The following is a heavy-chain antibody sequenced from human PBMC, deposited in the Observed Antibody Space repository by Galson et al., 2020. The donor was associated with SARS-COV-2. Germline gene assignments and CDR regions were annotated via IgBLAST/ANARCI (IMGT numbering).Heavy chain of an antibody. D-gene: IGHD5-12*01. CDR1: GGSFSGYY. CDR3: ARGQGPRWLQQGRSLDY. V-gene: IGHV4-34*01. Sequence: SETLSLTCAVYGGSFSGYYWSWIRQPPGKGLEWIGEINHSGSTNYNPSLKSRVTISVDTSKNQFSLKLSSVTAADTAVYYCARGQGPRWLQQGRSLDYWGQGTLVTVSS. CDR2: INHSGST. J-gene: IGHJ4*02.